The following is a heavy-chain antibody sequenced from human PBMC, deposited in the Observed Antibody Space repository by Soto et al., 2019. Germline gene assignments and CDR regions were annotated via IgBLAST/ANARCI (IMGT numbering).Heavy chain of an antibody. CDR1: GFTFGDYA. D-gene: IGHD3-22*01. V-gene: IGHV3-49*04. Sequence: PGGSLRLSCTASGFTFGDYAMSWVRQAPGKGLEWVGFIRSKAYGGTIEYAASVKGRFTISRDDSKSIAYLQMNSLKTEDTAVYYCTSRNYYDSSGYPIFDYWGQGTLVTVSS. CDR3: TSRNYYDSSGYPIFDY. J-gene: IGHJ4*02. CDR2: IRSKAYGGTI.